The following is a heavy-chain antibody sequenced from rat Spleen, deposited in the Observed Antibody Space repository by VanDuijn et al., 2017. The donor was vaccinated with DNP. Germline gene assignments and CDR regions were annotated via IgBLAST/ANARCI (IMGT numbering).Heavy chain of an antibody. J-gene: IGHJ4*01. CDR1: GFTISDYA. Sequence: EVQLVESGGGLVQPGRSLIVSCAASGFTISDYAMAWVRQAPTQGLEWVASISTSGGSTYYRDSVKGRFTVSRDNIRSTLYLQMDSLRSEDTATYYCVRHIVGMTTYGLDAWGRVTSVTVSS. V-gene: IGHV5-25*01. D-gene: IGHD1-7*01. CDR2: ISTSGGST. CDR3: VRHIVGMTTYGLDA.